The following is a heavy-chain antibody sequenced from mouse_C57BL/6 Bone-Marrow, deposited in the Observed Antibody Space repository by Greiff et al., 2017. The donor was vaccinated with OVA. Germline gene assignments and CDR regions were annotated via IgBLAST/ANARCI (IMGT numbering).Heavy chain of an antibody. D-gene: IGHD1-1*01. V-gene: IGHV1-64*01. CDR1: GYTFTSYW. CDR2: IHPNSGST. CDR3: ARKGVLLRSYFDY. Sequence: VQLQQPGAELVKPGASVKLSCKASGYTFTSYWMHWVKQRPGQGLEWIGMIHPNSGSTNYNEKFKSKATLTVDKSSSTAYMQLSSLPSEDSAVYYVARKGVLLRSYFDYWGQGTTLTVSS. J-gene: IGHJ2*01.